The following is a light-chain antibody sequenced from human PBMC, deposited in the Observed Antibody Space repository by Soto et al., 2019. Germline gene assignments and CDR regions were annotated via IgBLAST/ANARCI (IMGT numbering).Light chain of an antibody. Sequence: EIVMTQSPATLSVSPGERATLSCRASRSVSSNLAWYQQRPGQAPSLLIYGASTRATGIPARFSGSGSGTEFTLTISSLQSEDFAVYYCHQYNNWPPWTFGQGTKVEIK. CDR1: RSVSSN. CDR3: HQYNNWPPWT. V-gene: IGKV3-15*01. J-gene: IGKJ1*01. CDR2: GAS.